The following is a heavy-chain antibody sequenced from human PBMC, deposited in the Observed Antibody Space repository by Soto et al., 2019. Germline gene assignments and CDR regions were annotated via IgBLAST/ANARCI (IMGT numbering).Heavy chain of an antibody. Sequence: PSETLSLTCTVSGGSISSYYWIWIRQPPGKGLEWIGYIYYSGSTNYNPSLKSRVTISVDTSKNQFSLKLSSVTAADTAVYYCARAGRSKNYDFWSGSEYYYMDVWGKGTTVTVSS. CDR2: IYYSGST. J-gene: IGHJ6*03. CDR1: GGSISSYY. D-gene: IGHD3-3*01. CDR3: ARAGRSKNYDFWSGSEYYYMDV. V-gene: IGHV4-59*08.